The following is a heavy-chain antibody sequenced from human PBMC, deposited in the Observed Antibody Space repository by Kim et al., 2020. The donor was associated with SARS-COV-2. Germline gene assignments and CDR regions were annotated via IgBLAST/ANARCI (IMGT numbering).Heavy chain of an antibody. V-gene: IGHV4-31*03. Sequence: SETLSLTCTVSGGSISSGGYYWSWIRQHPGKGLEWIGYIYYSGSTYYNPSLKSRVTISVDTSKNQFSLKLSSVTAADTAVYYCARVCYYEWDGGYYFDYWGQGTLVTVSS. J-gene: IGHJ4*02. CDR2: IYYSGST. CDR1: GGSISSGGYY. D-gene: IGHD3-22*01. CDR3: ARVCYYEWDGGYYFDY.